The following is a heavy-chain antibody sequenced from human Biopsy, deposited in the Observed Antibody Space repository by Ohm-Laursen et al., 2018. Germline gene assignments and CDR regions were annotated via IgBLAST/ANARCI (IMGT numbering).Heavy chain of an antibody. J-gene: IGHJ4*02. CDR3: AKAGPGYIDY. CDR2: FNSDGTDT. V-gene: IGHV3-74*01. CDR1: GFTFSSSW. Sequence: GSLRLSCAASGFTFSSSWMHWVRQAPGKGLEWVSRFNSDGTDTTYADSVKGRFTISRDNAKNTLYLQMNSLRVEDTAVYYCAKAGPGYIDYWGQGTLVIVSS. D-gene: IGHD5-18*01.